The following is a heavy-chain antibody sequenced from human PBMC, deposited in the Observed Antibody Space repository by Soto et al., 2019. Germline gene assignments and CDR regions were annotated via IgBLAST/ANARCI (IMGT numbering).Heavy chain of an antibody. CDR3: ARLIAVAAPYYFDY. D-gene: IGHD6-19*01. CDR1: GDSVSSNDAS. V-gene: IGHV6-1*01. Sequence: PSQTLSLTCAISGDSVSSNDASWNWIRQSPSRGLEWLGRTYHRSKWYSEYAVSVRSRITINPDTSKNQFSLKLSSVTAADTAVYYCARLIAVAAPYYFDYWGQGTLVTVSS. CDR2: TYHRSKWYS. J-gene: IGHJ4*02.